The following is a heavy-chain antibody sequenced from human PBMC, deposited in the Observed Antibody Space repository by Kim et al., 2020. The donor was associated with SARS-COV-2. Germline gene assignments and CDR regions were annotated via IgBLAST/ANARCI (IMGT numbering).Heavy chain of an antibody. V-gene: IGHV4-34*01. D-gene: IGHD1-26*01. CDR3: ARVKAGGGSCDY. J-gene: IGHJ4*02. Sequence: HNPSLKSRVTISVDTSKNQFSLKLSSVTAADTAVYYWARVKAGGGSCDYWGQGTLVTVSS.